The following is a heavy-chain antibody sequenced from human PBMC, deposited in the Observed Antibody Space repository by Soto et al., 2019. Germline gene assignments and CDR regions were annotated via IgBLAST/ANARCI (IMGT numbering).Heavy chain of an antibody. CDR2: MNANSGNT. CDR1: GYTFTSYD. J-gene: IGHJ4*02. Sequence: SARVSCKASGYTFTSYDINWVRQATGQGLEGMGWMNANSGNTGYAQKFQGRVTMTRNTSISTDYMELSSLRSEDTAVYYCAGGGIDWGSSRGWYGRVYYFDYWGQGTLVTVSS. CDR3: AGGGIDWGSSRGWYGRVYYFDY. D-gene: IGHD6-19*01. V-gene: IGHV1-8*01.